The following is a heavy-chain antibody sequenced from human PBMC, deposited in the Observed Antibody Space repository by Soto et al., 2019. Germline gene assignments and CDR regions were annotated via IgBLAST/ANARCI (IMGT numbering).Heavy chain of an antibody. CDR1: GITFSNYG. Sequence: EVQLLESGGGRVQTGGSLRLSCAASGITFSNYGMNWVRQAPGQGLEWVSGITSSGGNTYYADSVKGRFTISRDNSKSTLYLQMNLLRDGDTAVYYCAKGDWAANDWGQGTLVTVSS. CDR3: AKGDWAAND. D-gene: IGHD3-9*01. CDR2: ITSSGGNT. J-gene: IGHJ4*02. V-gene: IGHV3-23*01.